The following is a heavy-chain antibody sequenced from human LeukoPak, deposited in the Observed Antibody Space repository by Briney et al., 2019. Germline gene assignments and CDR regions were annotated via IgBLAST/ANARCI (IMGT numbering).Heavy chain of an antibody. CDR3: ARDLEQLVRFYYYGMDV. CDR2: ISSSSSYI. J-gene: IGHJ6*02. CDR1: GFTFSSYS. D-gene: IGHD6-13*01. V-gene: IGHV3-21*04. Sequence: GGSLRLSCAASGFTFSSYSMNWVRQAPGKGLEWVSSISSSSSYIYYADSVKGRFIISRDNAKNSLYLQMNSLRAEDTAVYYCARDLEQLVRFYYYGMDVWGQGTAVTVSS.